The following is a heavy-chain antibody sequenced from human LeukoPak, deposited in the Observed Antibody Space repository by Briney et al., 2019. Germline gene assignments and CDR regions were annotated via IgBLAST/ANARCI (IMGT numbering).Heavy chain of an antibody. CDR3: TTDKEYYYGSGSPIDY. J-gene: IGHJ4*02. V-gene: IGHV3-15*01. CDR2: IKSKTDGGTT. CDR1: GFTFSSYA. D-gene: IGHD3-10*01. Sequence: GGSLRLSCAASGFTFSSYAMSWVRQAPGKGLEWVGRIKSKTDGGTTDYAAPVKGRFTISRDDSKNTLYLQMNSLKTEDTAVYYCTTDKEYYYGSGSPIDYWGQGTLVTVSS.